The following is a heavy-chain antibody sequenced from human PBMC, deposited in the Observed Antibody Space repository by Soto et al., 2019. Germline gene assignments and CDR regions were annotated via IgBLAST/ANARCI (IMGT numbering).Heavy chain of an antibody. CDR3: ARAYYYDTSGFWGFDY. V-gene: IGHV3-21*01. D-gene: IGHD3-22*01. Sequence: GGSLRLSCAASGFNFNSYTINWVRQAPGKRLEWLSSISSSGYIFSTDSVRGRFTISRDNAKNTLYLQMNSLRAEDTAVYYCARAYYYDTSGFWGFDYWGQGTLVTVSS. J-gene: IGHJ4*02. CDR2: ISSSGYI. CDR1: GFNFNSYT.